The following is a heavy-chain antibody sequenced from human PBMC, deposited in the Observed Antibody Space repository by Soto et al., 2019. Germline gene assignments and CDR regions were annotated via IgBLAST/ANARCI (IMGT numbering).Heavy chain of an antibody. D-gene: IGHD4-17*01. CDR3: TTNTVTKVDDY. J-gene: IGHJ4*02. CDR1: GFTFSNFW. CDR2: IKQDGSET. Sequence: EVQLVESGGGLVQPGGSLRLSCAVSGFTFSNFWMSWVRQAPVKGLEWLANIKQDGSETNYVDSVKGRFIISRDNAKNSLSLQMNSLRAEDTAIYYCTTNTVTKVDDYWGQGTLVTVSS. V-gene: IGHV3-7*03.